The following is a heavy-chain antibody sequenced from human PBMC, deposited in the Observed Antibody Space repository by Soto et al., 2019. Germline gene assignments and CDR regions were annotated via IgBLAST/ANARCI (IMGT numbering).Heavy chain of an antibody. V-gene: IGHV3-30-3*01. CDR3: VRDTNLVATTDHSSYGLDV. Sequence: GGSLRLSCAASGFTLSGYSMHWVRQAPGKGLEWVAVTSHDGSNNYYADSVKGRFTISRDNSKNTLYLQMDGLRPEDTAVYFCVRDTNLVATTDHSSYGLDVWGQGTTVTVSS. J-gene: IGHJ6*02. CDR2: TSHDGSNN. CDR1: GFTLSGYS. D-gene: IGHD1-26*01.